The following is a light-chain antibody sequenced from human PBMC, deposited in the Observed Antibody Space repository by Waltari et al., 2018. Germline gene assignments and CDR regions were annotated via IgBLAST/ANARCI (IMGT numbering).Light chain of an antibody. Sequence: DIQMTESPSSVSASVGDRVTITCRASQGISSWLAWSQQKLGKAPKLLIYGASSLQSGVPSRFSGSGSGTGFTLTIGSLEPEDSATYYCLQADSFPYTFGQGTKLEI. J-gene: IGKJ2*01. V-gene: IGKV1-12*01. CDR2: GAS. CDR3: LQADSFPYT. CDR1: QGISSW.